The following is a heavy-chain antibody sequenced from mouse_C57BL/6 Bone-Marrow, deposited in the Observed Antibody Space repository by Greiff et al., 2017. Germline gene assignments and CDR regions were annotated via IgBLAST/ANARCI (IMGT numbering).Heavy chain of an antibody. CDR2: IDPENGDT. J-gene: IGHJ3*01. D-gene: IGHD2-3*01. V-gene: IGHV14-4*01. CDR3: TPDGYPFAY. CDR1: GYTFTSYW. Sequence: VQLQQPGAELVKPGASVKMSCKASGYTFTSYWITWVKQRPGQGLEWIGWIDPENGDTEYASKFQGKATITADTSSNTAYLQLSSLTSEDTAVYYCTPDGYPFAYWGQGTLVTVSA.